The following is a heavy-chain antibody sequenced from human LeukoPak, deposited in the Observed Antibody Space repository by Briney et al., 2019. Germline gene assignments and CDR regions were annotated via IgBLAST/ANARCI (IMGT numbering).Heavy chain of an antibody. CDR2: ISYDGGNI. CDR3: ARDPPFRSGWSQNLFDH. D-gene: IGHD6-19*01. Sequence: PGRSLRLSCAPSGFSFGDFAMHWVRQAPGTGLEWVALISYDGGNIYYADSVRGRFTISRDNSKNMLFLHMNSLRPEDTAVYYCARDPPFRSGWSQNLFDHWGQGTLVTVSS. V-gene: IGHV3-30*04. J-gene: IGHJ4*02. CDR1: GFSFGDFA.